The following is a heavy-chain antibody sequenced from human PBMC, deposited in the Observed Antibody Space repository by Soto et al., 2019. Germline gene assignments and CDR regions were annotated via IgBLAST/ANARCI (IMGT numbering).Heavy chain of an antibody. CDR1: GASITFGGYS. V-gene: IGHV4-30-2*01. J-gene: IGHJ4*02. D-gene: IGHD1-26*01. CDR3: ARGGGSDSFDY. Sequence: SETLSLTCTVSGASITFGGYSWSWIRQTPGKGLEWIGYINHLETTFYNPSFESRLTLSIDRAKNQFSLKLHSMSAADRAVYFCARGGGSDSFDYWGQGILVTSPQ. CDR2: INHLETT.